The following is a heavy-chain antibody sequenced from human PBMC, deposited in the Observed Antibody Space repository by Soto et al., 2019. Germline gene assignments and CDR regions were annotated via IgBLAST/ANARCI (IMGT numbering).Heavy chain of an antibody. V-gene: IGHV4-59*01. CDR2: ISYTGSA. D-gene: IGHD4-17*01. Sequence: SETLSLTCTVSGGSINYSYWTWIRQPPGKGLEWIGYISYTGSANYNASLKSRLTISVDTSKNQFSLKLSSVTAADTALYYCARVNYGDYYYGLDVWGQGTTVTVSS. J-gene: IGHJ6*02. CDR1: GGSINYSY. CDR3: ARVNYGDYYYGLDV.